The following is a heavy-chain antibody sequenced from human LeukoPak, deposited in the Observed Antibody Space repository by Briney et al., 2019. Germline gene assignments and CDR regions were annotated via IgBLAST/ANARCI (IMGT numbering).Heavy chain of an antibody. Sequence: PGGSLRLSCAASGFTFSSYGMHWVRQAPGKGLEWVAFIRYDGSNKYYADSVKGRFTISRDNSKNTLYLQMNSLRAEDTAVYYCARVVQSTDSSGFYLPEYFQHWGQGTLVTVSS. CDR1: GFTFSSYG. J-gene: IGHJ1*01. CDR3: ARVVQSTDSSGFYLPEYFQH. D-gene: IGHD3-22*01. V-gene: IGHV3-30*02. CDR2: IRYDGSNK.